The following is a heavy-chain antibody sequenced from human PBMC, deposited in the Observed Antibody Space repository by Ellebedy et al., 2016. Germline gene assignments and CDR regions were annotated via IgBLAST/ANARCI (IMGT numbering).Heavy chain of an antibody. CDR2: IYTSGRT. D-gene: IGHD3-3*01. CDR3: ATLTIPGGSDF. CDR1: GGSINSGAYY. V-gene: IGHV4-61*09. J-gene: IGHJ4*02. Sequence: SETLSLXXTVSGGSINSGAYYWSWVRQSAGKGLEWIGHIYTSGRTIYNPSLKSRVTMSVDTSKNHFSLYLRSVTAADTAVYYCATLTIPGGSDFWGQGTLVAVSS.